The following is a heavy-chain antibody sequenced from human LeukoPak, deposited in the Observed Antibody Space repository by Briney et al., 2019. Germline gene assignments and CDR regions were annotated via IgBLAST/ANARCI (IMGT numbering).Heavy chain of an antibody. CDR3: ARERPEVPAAMSYYYYGMDV. Sequence: GGSLRLSCAASGFTFSSYEMNWVRQAPGKGLEWVSYISSSGSTIYYADSVKGRFTISRDNAKNSPYLQMISLRAEDTAVYYCARERPEVPAAMSYYYYGMDVWGKGTTVTVSS. CDR2: ISSSGSTI. CDR1: GFTFSSYE. D-gene: IGHD2-2*01. J-gene: IGHJ6*04. V-gene: IGHV3-48*03.